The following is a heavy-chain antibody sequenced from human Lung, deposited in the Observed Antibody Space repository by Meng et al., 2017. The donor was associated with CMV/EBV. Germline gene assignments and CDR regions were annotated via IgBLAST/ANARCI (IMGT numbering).Heavy chain of an antibody. CDR1: GYTFPGYY. CDR3: ARGGVPLPAGKSWFDH. D-gene: IGHD2-2*01. J-gene: IGHJ5*02. Sequence: SGYTFPGYYIHWLRQAPVQGLEWMRRINSNSDDTNYAQNFQDRLPMPRDTSISTVYMELTRLTSDDTAVYYCARGGVPLPAGKSWFDHWGLGTLVTVSS. CDR2: INSNSDDT. V-gene: IGHV1-2*06.